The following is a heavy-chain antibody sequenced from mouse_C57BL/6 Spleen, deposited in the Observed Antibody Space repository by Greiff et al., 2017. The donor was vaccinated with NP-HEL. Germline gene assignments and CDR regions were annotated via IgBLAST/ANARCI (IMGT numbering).Heavy chain of an antibody. CDR3: ARDYYGLMDY. D-gene: IGHD1-1*01. J-gene: IGHJ4*01. V-gene: IGHV1-54*01. CDR2: INPGSGGT. CDR1: GYAFTNYL. Sequence: VKLQESGAELVRPGTSVKVSCKASGYAFTNYLIEWVKQRPGQGLEWIGVINPGSGGTNYNEKFKGKATLTADKSSSTAYMQLSSLTSEDSAVYFCARDYYGLMDYWGQGTSVTVSS.